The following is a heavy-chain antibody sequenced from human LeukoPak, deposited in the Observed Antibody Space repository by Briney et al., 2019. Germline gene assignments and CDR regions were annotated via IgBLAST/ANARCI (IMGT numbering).Heavy chain of an antibody. Sequence: SETLSRTCTVSGGSISSYYWSWIRQPPGKGLEWIGYIYYSGSTNYNPSLKSRVTISVDTSKNQFSLKLSSVTAADTAVYYCASVPTGYSYGNHWGQGTLVTVSS. D-gene: IGHD5-18*01. J-gene: IGHJ4*02. CDR2: IYYSGST. V-gene: IGHV4-59*01. CDR1: GGSISSYY. CDR3: ASVPTGYSYGNH.